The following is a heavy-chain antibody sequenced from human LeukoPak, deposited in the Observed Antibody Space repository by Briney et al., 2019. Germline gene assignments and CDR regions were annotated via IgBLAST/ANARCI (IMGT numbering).Heavy chain of an antibody. V-gene: IGHV3-64*01. Sequence: PGGSLRLSCAASGFTFSSYAMHWVRQAPGKGLEYVSAISSNGGSTYYANSVKGRFTISRDNSKNTLYLQMGSLRAEDMAVYYCARAGWSIAARPPDYWGQGTLVTVSS. D-gene: IGHD6-6*01. CDR2: ISSNGGST. CDR3: ARAGWSIAARPPDY. CDR1: GFTFSSYA. J-gene: IGHJ4*02.